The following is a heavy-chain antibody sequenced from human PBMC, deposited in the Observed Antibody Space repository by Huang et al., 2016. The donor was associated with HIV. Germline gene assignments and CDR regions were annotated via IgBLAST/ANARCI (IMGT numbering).Heavy chain of an antibody. CDR2: IRDDATDK. D-gene: IGHD6-13*01. CDR1: GFTFATYG. Sequence: QVQLVESGGGVVQPGGSLRLSCAASGFTFATYGMHWVRQAQGKGLEWVAVIRDDATDKYYADAVKGRFTASRDNSKNTLFLHMNSLRPEDTALYYCAKIPPLHANLATSGPGPVDYWGQGTLVTVSS. V-gene: IGHV3-30*02. CDR3: AKIPPLHANLATSGPGPVDY. J-gene: IGHJ4*02.